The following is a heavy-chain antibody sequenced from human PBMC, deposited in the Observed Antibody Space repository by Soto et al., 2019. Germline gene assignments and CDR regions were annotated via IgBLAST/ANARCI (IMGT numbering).Heavy chain of an antibody. D-gene: IGHD2-2*01. CDR1: GGSVSSGSYY. V-gene: IGHV4-61*01. CDR2: IYYSGST. Sequence: SETLSLTCTVSGGSVSSGSYYWSWIRQPPGKGLEWIGYIYYSGSTNYNPSLKSRVTISVDTSTNQFSMKLSSVTAADTAVYYCARDQGIVVVPAAIGAFDIWGQGTMVTVSS. CDR3: ARDQGIVVVPAAIGAFDI. J-gene: IGHJ3*02.